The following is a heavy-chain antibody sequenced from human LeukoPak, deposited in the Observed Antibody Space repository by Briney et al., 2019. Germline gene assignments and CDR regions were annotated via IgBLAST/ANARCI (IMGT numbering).Heavy chain of an antibody. CDR1: GGSISSYY. J-gene: IGHJ6*02. D-gene: IGHD2-15*01. V-gene: IGHV4-59*01. CDR3: ARLLRGGNYYGMDV. CDR2: IYYIGST. Sequence: SETLSLTCTVSGGSISSYYWTWIRQPPRKGLECIGYIYYIGSTNYNPSLKRRVTISVDTSKNQFSLKLSSLTAADTAVYYCARLLRGGNYYGMDVWGQGTTVTVSS.